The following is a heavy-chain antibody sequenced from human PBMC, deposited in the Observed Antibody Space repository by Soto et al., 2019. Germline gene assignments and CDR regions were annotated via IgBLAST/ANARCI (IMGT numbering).Heavy chain of an antibody. Sequence: QVQLVQSGAEVKKPGASVKVSCKASGITFSTYAIHWVRQAPGQGLEWMGWINAGNGNTRYSQKFQGRVTLTRDTSASTTYMDLSSLRSEDTVIYYCARAISGYVTWGQGTLVTVSS. V-gene: IGHV1-3*01. CDR3: ARAISGYVT. CDR2: INAGNGNT. J-gene: IGHJ4*02. D-gene: IGHD5-12*01. CDR1: GITFSTYA.